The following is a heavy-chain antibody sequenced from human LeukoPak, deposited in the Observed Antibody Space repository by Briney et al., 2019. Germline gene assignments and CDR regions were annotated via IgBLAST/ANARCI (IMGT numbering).Heavy chain of an antibody. CDR1: GFTFSTYG. CDR3: AKGGYYGSGSYYDLYYGMDV. CDR2: ISSSSDSI. Sequence: PGGSLRLSCAASGFTFSTYGMTWVRQAPGKGLEWISYISSSSDSIKYADSVKGRFTISRDNSKNTLYLQMNSLRAEDTAVYYCAKGGYYGSGSYYDLYYGMDVWGQGTTVTVSS. D-gene: IGHD3-10*01. J-gene: IGHJ6*02. V-gene: IGHV3-23*01.